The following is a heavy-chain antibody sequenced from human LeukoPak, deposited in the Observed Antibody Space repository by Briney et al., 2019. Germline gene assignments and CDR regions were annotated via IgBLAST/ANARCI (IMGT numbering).Heavy chain of an antibody. CDR1: GFTFSSYS. Sequence: GGSLRLSCAASGFTFSSYSMNWVRQAPGKGLEWVSYISSSSSTIYYADSVKGRFTISRDNAKNSLYLQMNSLRAEDTAVYYCARDPRTYYDFWSGYQRSDAFDIWGQGTMVTVSS. CDR3: ARDPRTYYDFWSGYQRSDAFDI. D-gene: IGHD3-3*01. V-gene: IGHV3-48*04. CDR2: ISSSSSTI. J-gene: IGHJ3*02.